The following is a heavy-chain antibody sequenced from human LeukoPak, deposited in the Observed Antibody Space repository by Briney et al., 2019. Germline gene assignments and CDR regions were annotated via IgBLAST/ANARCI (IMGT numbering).Heavy chain of an antibody. D-gene: IGHD4-23*01. J-gene: IGHJ4*02. CDR2: IHPNSGGT. Sequence: ASVKVSCKASGYSFTGYYLHWVRQAPGQGLEWMGWIHPNSGGTNYAQKFQGRVTMTRDTSISTAYMELRSLRSDDTAVYYCARQGYSGHSQGAADYWGQGTLVTVSS. V-gene: IGHV1-2*02. CDR1: GYSFTGYY. CDR3: ARQGYSGHSQGAADY.